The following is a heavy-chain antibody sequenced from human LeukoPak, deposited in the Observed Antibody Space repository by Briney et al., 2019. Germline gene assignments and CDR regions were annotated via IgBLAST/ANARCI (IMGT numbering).Heavy chain of an antibody. J-gene: IGHJ4*02. V-gene: IGHV3-23*01. D-gene: IGHD1-26*01. CDR1: GFTFSSYA. CDR2: ISGSGGST. Sequence: GGSLRLSCAASGFTFSSYAMSWVRQAPGKGLEWVSAISGSGGSTYYADSVKGRFTISRDNSKNTLYLQMNSLRAEDTAVYYCTRESGSYHGNDYWGQGTLVTVSS. CDR3: TRESGSYHGNDY.